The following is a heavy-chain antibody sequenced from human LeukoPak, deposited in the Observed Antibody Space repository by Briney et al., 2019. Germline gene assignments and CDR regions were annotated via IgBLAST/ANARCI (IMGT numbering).Heavy chain of an antibody. CDR2: MNQGGGA. D-gene: IGHD1-26*01. Sequence: SETLSLTRAVDGASLSGFFWNWIRQSPGKGLEWIGEMNQGGGARFNPSLESRVTIAVDTSKNQFTLKVNSVTDADTAVYYCARGSIVGWFDPWGQGTLVTVSS. CDR3: ARGSIVGWFDP. V-gene: IGHV4-34*01. CDR1: GASLSGFF. J-gene: IGHJ5*02.